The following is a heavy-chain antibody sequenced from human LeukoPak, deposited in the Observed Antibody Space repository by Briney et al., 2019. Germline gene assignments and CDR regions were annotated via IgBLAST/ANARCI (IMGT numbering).Heavy chain of an antibody. V-gene: IGHV4-34*01. CDR1: GGSFSGYY. CDR3: ARDGWESGDY. D-gene: IGHD1-26*01. CDR2: IYYSGIT. Sequence: SETLSLTCAVYGGSFSGYYWSWIRQAPGKGLEWIGSIYYSGITHYNPSLKSRVTISVDMSTNHFSLRLSSVTAADTAVYYCARDGWESGDYWGQGTLVTVSS. J-gene: IGHJ4*02.